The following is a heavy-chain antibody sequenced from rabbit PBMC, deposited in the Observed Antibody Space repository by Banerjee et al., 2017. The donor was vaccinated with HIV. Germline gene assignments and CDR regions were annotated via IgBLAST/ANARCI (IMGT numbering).Heavy chain of an antibody. V-gene: IGHV1S45*01. Sequence: QEQLEESGGDLVKPEGSLTLTCTASGFSFSSGYDMCWVRQAPGKGLEWIGSIDTGSGSAYYASWAKGRFTITKTSSTTVTLQMTSLTAADTATYFCARGYVGYDYAFNLWGQGTLVTVS. CDR3: ARGYVGYDYAFNL. D-gene: IGHD6-1*01. CDR2: IDTGSGSA. J-gene: IGHJ4*01. CDR1: GFSFSSGYD.